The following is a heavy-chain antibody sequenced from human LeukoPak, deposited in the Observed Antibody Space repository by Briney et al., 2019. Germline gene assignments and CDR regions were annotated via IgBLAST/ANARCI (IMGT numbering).Heavy chain of an antibody. CDR2: ISGSGGST. V-gene: IGHV3-23*01. CDR3: AKDGGYLDSDY. CDR1: GFTVSSNY. J-gene: IGHJ4*02. Sequence: PGGSLRLSCAASGFTVSSNYMSWVRQAPGKGLEWVSAISGSGGSTYYADSVKGRFTISRDNSKNTLYLQMNSLRAEDTAVYYCAKDGGYLDSDYWGQGTLVTVSS. D-gene: IGHD3-10*01.